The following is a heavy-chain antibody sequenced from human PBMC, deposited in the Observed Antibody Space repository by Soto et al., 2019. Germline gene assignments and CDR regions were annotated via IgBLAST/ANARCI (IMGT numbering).Heavy chain of an antibody. V-gene: IGHV4-59*01. D-gene: IGHD2-15*01. CDR1: GGSISSYY. J-gene: IGHJ6*02. Sequence: QVQVQESGPGLVNPSEALSLTCTVSGGSISSYYWSWIRQPPGKGLEWIGYIYYSGSTNYNPSLKSRVTISVDTSKNQFSLKLSSVTAADTAVYYCAREWRLYSRGMDVWGQGTTVTVSS. CDR3: AREWRLYSRGMDV. CDR2: IYYSGST.